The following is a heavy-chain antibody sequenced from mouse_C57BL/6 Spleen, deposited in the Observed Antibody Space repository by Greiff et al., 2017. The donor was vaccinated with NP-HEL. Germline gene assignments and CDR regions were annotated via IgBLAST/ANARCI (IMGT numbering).Heavy chain of an antibody. Sequence: EVKLEESGGGLVQPGGSLKLSCAASGFTFSDYYMYWVRQTPEKRLEWVAYISNGGGSTYYPDTVKGRFTISRDNAKNTLYLQMSRLKSEDTAMYYCAPITTVVPFAYWGQGTLVTVSA. J-gene: IGHJ3*01. CDR3: APITTVVPFAY. CDR2: ISNGGGST. D-gene: IGHD1-1*01. CDR1: GFTFSDYY. V-gene: IGHV5-12*01.